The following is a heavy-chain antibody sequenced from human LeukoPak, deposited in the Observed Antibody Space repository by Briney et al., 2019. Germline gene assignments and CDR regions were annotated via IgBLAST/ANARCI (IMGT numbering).Heavy chain of an antibody. D-gene: IGHD5-18*01. CDR3: ARAPRRYGSFDF. CDR2: IYSSGST. CDR1: GGSINSDTYL. J-gene: IGHJ4*02. Sequence: SETLSLTCTISGGSINSDTYLWNWIRQSAGKGLEWIGRIYSSGSTNYSPSLKSRVTISIQTSKNQFSIQLSSVTAADTAVYYCARAPRRYGSFDFWGQGILVTVSS. V-gene: IGHV4-61*02.